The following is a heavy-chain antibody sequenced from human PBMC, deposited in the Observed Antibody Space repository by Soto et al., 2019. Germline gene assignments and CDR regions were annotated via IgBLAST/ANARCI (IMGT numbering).Heavy chain of an antibody. Sequence: QVQLQQWGAGLLKPSETLSLTCAVYGGSFSGYYWSWIRQPPGKGLEWMGEINHSGSTNYNPSLKSRVTISVDTSKNQFSLKLSSVTAADTAVYYCAREKAYYYGSGSYYKAGAFDIWGQGTMVTVSS. CDR2: INHSGST. CDR1: GGSFSGYY. CDR3: AREKAYYYGSGSYYKAGAFDI. D-gene: IGHD3-10*01. J-gene: IGHJ3*02. V-gene: IGHV4-34*01.